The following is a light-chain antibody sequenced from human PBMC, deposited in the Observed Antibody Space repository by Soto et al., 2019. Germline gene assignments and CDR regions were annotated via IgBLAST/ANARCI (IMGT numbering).Light chain of an antibody. CDR2: DTS. CDR3: QQYGTSEII. J-gene: IGKJ5*01. V-gene: IGKV3-20*01. Sequence: ECVLTQSPGTLSLSPGERATLSCRASQTVRNNYLAWYQQKPGQAPRLLIYDTSTRATGVPARFSGSGSGTDFTLTISRLETEDFAVFYCQQYGTSEIIFGQGTRLEIK. CDR1: QTVRNNY.